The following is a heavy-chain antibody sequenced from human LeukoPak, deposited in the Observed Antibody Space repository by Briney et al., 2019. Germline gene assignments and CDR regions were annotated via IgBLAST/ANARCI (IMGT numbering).Heavy chain of an antibody. J-gene: IGHJ3*02. CDR3: ARYSGYDWEYAFDI. D-gene: IGHD5-12*01. V-gene: IGHV5-51*01. Sequence: GASLQISCQGSGSSFTSYWISWGRQLPGKGLEWMGIIYPGDSDTRYSPSFQGQVTISADKSISTAYLQWSSLKASDTAMYYCARYSGYDWEYAFDIWGQGTMVTVSS. CDR2: IYPGDSDT. CDR1: GSSFTSYW.